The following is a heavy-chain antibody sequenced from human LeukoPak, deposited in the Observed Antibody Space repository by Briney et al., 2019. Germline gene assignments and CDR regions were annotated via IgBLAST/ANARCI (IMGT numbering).Heavy chain of an antibody. CDR3: ARGGKATVVTM. V-gene: IGHV4-4*07. D-gene: IGHD4-23*01. Sequence: SETLSLTCTVSGGSINSYYWTWIRQSAGKGLEWIGRMYSSGSTNYNPSLKSRVSMSVDTSKNQFSVKLTSVTAADTAVYYCARGGKATVVTMWGQGILVTVTS. CDR2: MYSSGST. CDR1: GGSINSYY. J-gene: IGHJ4*02.